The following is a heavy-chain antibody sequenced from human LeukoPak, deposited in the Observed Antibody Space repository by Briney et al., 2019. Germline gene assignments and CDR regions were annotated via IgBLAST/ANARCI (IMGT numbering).Heavy chain of an antibody. CDR3: ARARENSGNADIIRVRGVIGYGMDV. CDR1: GFTVSGNY. Sequence: PGGSLRLSCAASGFTVSGNYMSWVRQAPGKGLEWVSFIYGGDITYYADSVKGRFIISRDKSKNTLYLHMNSLRAEDTAVYYCARARENSGNADIIRVRGVIGYGMDVWGQGTTVTVSS. CDR2: IYGGDIT. J-gene: IGHJ6*02. D-gene: IGHD3-10*01. V-gene: IGHV3-53*01.